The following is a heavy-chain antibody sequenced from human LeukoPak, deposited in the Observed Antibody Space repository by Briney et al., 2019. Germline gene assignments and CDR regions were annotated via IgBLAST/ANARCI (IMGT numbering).Heavy chain of an antibody. Sequence: GESLKISCKGSGYIFTNYWIGWVRQMPGKGLEWMWIIYPGDSDTRYSPSFQGQVTISADKSISTAYLQWSSLKASDTAMYYCARGPLGSSGYYYIYYYMDVWGKGTTVTVSS. CDR3: ARGPLGSSGYYYIYYYMDV. CDR1: GYIFTNYW. CDR2: IYPGDSDT. D-gene: IGHD3-22*01. J-gene: IGHJ6*03. V-gene: IGHV5-51*01.